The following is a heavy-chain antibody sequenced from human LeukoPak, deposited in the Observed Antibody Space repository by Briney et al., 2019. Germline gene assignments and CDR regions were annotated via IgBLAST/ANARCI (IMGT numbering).Heavy chain of an antibody. D-gene: IGHD3-22*01. J-gene: IGHJ4*02. CDR3: VRDWGYDSSGYWQKYFDT. CDR2: ISGLGGST. V-gene: IGHV3-23*01. CDR1: GFTYDTYG. Sequence: GGSLRLSCVASGFTYDTYGMHWVRQSPGKGLEWVAGISGLGGSTSYADSVKGRFTISRDNAKNTVHLQMNSLRAEDTAVYYCVRDWGYDSSGYWQKYFDTWGQGTLVTVSS.